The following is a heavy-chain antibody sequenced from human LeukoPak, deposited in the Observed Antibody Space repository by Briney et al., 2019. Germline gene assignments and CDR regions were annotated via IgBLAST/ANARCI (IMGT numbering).Heavy chain of an antibody. J-gene: IGHJ4*02. Sequence: GGSLRLSCAASGFTFSSYAMSWVRQAPGKGLEWVANIKQDGSDKYYVDSVKGRFTISRDNAMNTLYLQMNSLRAEDTAVYYCTREARSSSWYSDYWGQGTLVTVSS. CDR3: TREARSSSWYSDY. CDR1: GFTFSSYA. V-gene: IGHV3-7*03. D-gene: IGHD6-13*01. CDR2: IKQDGSDK.